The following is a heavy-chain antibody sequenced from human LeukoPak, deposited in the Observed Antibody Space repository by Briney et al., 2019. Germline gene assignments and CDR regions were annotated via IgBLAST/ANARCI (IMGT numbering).Heavy chain of an antibody. J-gene: IGHJ6*02. Sequence: ASVKVSCKASGYTFTGYYMHWVRQAPGQGLEWMGWINPNSGGTNYAQKFQGRVTMTRDTSISTAYMELSRLRSDDTAVYYCARDLVLLWFGDRFHYYYYGMDVWGQGTTVTVSS. V-gene: IGHV1-2*02. CDR3: ARDLVLLWFGDRFHYYYYGMDV. CDR2: INPNSGGT. CDR1: GYTFTGYY. D-gene: IGHD3-10*01.